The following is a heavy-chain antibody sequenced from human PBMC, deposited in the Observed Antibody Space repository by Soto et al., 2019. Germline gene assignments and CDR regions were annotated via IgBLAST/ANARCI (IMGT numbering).Heavy chain of an antibody. V-gene: IGHV1-18*01. J-gene: IGHJ5*02. CDR3: ARPRNDYYGSGSYWWFDP. D-gene: IGHD3-10*01. Sequence: ASVKVSCKASGYTFTSYGISWVRQAPGQGLEWMGWISAYNGNTNYAQKLQGRVTMTTDTSTSTAYMELRSLRSDDTAVYYCARPRNDYYGSGSYWWFDPWGQGTLVTVSS. CDR2: ISAYNGNT. CDR1: GYTFTSYG.